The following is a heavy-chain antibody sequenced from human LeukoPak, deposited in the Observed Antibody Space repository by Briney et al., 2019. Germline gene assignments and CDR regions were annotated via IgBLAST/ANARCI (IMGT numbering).Heavy chain of an antibody. V-gene: IGHV3-23*01. J-gene: IGHJ4*02. Sequence: GGSLRLSCAAYGFTFTNHAMSWVRQAPGKGLEWVSAISGSGDATKYADSVKGQFTISRDNFKNTVSLQMINLRAEDTAVYFCAESDCGSDGCKLLNYWGQGILVTVSS. CDR3: AESDCGSDGCKLLNY. CDR2: ISGSGDAT. D-gene: IGHD2-21*01. CDR1: GFTFTNHA.